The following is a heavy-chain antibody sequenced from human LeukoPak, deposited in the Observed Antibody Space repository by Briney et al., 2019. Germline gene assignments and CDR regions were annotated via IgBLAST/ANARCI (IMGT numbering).Heavy chain of an antibody. V-gene: IGHV3-48*03. CDR1: GFTFSSYE. CDR3: ARDPRDSSGWPAFDI. D-gene: IGHD6-19*01. J-gene: IGHJ3*02. CDR2: ISSSGSTI. Sequence: GGSLRLSCAASGFTFSSYEMNWVRQAPGKGLEWVSYISSSGSTIYYADSVKGRFTISRDNAKNSLYLQMNSLRAEDTAVYYCARDPRDSSGWPAFDIWGQGTMVTVSS.